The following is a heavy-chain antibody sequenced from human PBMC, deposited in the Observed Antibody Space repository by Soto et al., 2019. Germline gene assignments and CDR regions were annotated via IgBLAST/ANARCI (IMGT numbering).Heavy chain of an antibody. CDR3: AGGGRSSWYPYFDY. J-gene: IGHJ4*02. Sequence: PSETLSLTCTVSGGSISSYYWSWIRQPPGKGLEWIGYIYYSGSTNYNPSLKSRVIISVDTSKNQFSLKLSSVTAADTAVYYCAGGGRSSWYPYFDYWGQGTLVTVSS. V-gene: IGHV4-59*12. CDR1: GGSISSYY. CDR2: IYYSGST. D-gene: IGHD6-13*01.